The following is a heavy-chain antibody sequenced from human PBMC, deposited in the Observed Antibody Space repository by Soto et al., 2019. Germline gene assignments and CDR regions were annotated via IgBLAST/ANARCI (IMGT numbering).Heavy chain of an antibody. Sequence: VASVKVSCKASGGTFSSYTISWVRQAPGQGLEWKGRIIPILGIANYAQKFQCRVTITADKSTSTAYMELSSLRSEDTAVYYFAREIGDIVVVPAANPGTLSNWFDPWGQGTLVTVSS. J-gene: IGHJ5*02. V-gene: IGHV1-69*02. D-gene: IGHD2-2*01. CDR3: AREIGDIVVVPAANPGTLSNWFDP. CDR2: IIPILGIA. CDR1: GGTFSSYT.